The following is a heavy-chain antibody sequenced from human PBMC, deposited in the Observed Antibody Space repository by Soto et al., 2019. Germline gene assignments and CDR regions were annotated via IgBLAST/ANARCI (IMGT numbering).Heavy chain of an antibody. D-gene: IGHD3-22*01. J-gene: IGHJ5*01. CDR3: ARDTLYDTSGYYYVGYNWFVP. CDR2: ITAGIGNT. Sequence: SVEVSCKASGYTFTSYAMHCVRQAPGQRLEWMGCITAGIGNTKYSQKFQGRVTITRDTSASTAYLVLSSLRSEDTAAYYCARDTLYDTSGYYYVGYNWFVPWGQGALVEVSS. V-gene: IGHV1-3*01. CDR1: GYTFTSYA.